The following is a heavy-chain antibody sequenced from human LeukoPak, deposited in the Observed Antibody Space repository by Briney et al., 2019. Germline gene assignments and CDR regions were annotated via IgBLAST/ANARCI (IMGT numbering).Heavy chain of an antibody. CDR2: INPNSGGT. D-gene: IGHD2-2*01. Sequence: GASVKVSCKASGYTFTGYYMHWVRQAPGQGLEWMGWINPNSGGTNYAQKFQGWVTMTRDTSISTAYMELSRLRSEDTAVYYCAREWWGYCSSTSCHGNDYWGQGTLVTVSS. J-gene: IGHJ4*02. CDR1: GYTFTGYY. V-gene: IGHV1-2*04. CDR3: AREWWGYCSSTSCHGNDY.